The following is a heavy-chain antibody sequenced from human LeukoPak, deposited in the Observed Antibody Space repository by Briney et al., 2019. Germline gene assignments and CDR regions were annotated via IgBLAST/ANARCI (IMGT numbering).Heavy chain of an antibody. D-gene: IGHD3-10*01. J-gene: IGHJ4*02. CDR3: ARVADTMVRGVIE. Sequence: SQTLSLTCTVSGGSISSGDYYWRWVRQPPGKGLEWIEYIYYSGSTYYNPSRKSRVTISVHTSKTQFSLKLSSVTAADTAVYYCARVADTMVRGVIEWGQGTLVTVSS. CDR2: IYYSGST. CDR1: GGSISSGDYY. V-gene: IGHV4-30-4*01.